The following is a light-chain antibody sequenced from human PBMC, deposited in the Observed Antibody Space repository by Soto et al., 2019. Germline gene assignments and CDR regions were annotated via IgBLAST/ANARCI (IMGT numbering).Light chain of an antibody. V-gene: IGKV3-11*01. CDR3: QQYNNWPFS. CDR2: DAS. CDR1: QSVSHY. J-gene: IGKJ5*01. Sequence: IGLTHSPATLSLSPGEIATLPCRASQSVSHYLTWYQQKPGQAPRLLIYDASSRAVGIPARFSGTGSETDFTLTISGLQSEDSAIYFCQQYNNWPFSFGQGTRLEIK.